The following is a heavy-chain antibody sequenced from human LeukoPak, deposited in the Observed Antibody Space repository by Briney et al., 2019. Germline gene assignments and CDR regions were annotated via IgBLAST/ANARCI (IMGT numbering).Heavy chain of an antibody. D-gene: IGHD5-18*01. Sequence: GGSLRLSCVASGFTFSSYAMHWVRQAPGKGLEWVAVISYDGSNKYYADSVKGRFTISRDNSKNTLYLQMNSLRAEDTAVYYCARVDGYSYGGPLSDYWGQGTLVTVSS. V-gene: IGHV3-30-3*01. CDR2: ISYDGSNK. CDR3: ARVDGYSYGGPLSDY. CDR1: GFTFSSYA. J-gene: IGHJ4*02.